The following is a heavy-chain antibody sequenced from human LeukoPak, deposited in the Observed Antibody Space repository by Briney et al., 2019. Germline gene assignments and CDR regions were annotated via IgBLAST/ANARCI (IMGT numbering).Heavy chain of an antibody. J-gene: IGHJ4*02. Sequence: GGSLRLSCAASGFTVSTNYMSWVRQAPGKGLEWVAVISYDGTNIYYADSVKGRFTISRDNSKDTLYLQMNSLRPEDTAVYYCVRGPGFCSGGRCYGYFDNWGQGTLVTLSS. CDR1: GFTVSTNY. D-gene: IGHD2-15*01. CDR3: VRGPGFCSGGRCYGYFDN. CDR2: ISYDGTNI. V-gene: IGHV3-30-3*01.